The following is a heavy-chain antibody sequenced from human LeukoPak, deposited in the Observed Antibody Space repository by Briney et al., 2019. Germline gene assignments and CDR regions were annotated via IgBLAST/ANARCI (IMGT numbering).Heavy chain of an antibody. CDR2: ISGSGRNT. CDR3: AKVSGPTDF. V-gene: IGHV3-23*01. J-gene: IGHJ4*02. Sequence: GGSLRLSCAASGFTFSRYGMRWVRQAPGKGLEWVSAISGSGRNTYYADSVKGRFTISRDNSKNTLYLQMNSLRAEDTAVYYCAKVSGPTDFWGQGALVTVSS. CDR1: GFTFSRYG.